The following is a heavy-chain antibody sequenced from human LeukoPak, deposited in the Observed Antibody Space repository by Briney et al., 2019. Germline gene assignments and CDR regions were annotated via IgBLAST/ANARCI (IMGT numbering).Heavy chain of an antibody. CDR1: GFALWRYA. D-gene: IGHD4-23*01. CDR2: ISDGGEGT. V-gene: IGHV3-23*01. CDR3: VRVNYGGNSGYHFDY. J-gene: IGHJ4*02. Sequence: PGGSLRLSCAASGFALWRYAMSWVRQAPGKGLEWVADISDGGEGTHYADSVQGRFRVSRDNSKKTLFLQLGSLRVQDTAIYHCVRVNYGGNSGYHFDYWGQGTLVIVSS.